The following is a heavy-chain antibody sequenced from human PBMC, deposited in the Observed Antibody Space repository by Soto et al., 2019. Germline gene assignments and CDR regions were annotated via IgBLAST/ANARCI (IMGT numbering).Heavy chain of an antibody. Sequence: QITLKESGPTLVKPTQPLTLTCTFSGFSLTTSGVGVGWIRQPPGKALEWLALIYWDDDKRYSPSLNSRLTITKDTSKNQVVLTMTNMDPVDTATYYCAHSRPPRLLDFWGQGTLVIVSS. CDR1: GFSLTTSGVG. CDR2: IYWDDDK. V-gene: IGHV2-5*02. D-gene: IGHD6-6*01. CDR3: AHSRPPRLLDF. J-gene: IGHJ4*02.